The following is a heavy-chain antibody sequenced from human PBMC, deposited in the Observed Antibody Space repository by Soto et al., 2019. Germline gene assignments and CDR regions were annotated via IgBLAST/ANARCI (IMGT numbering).Heavy chain of an antibody. CDR2: IIPIFGTA. V-gene: IGHV1-69*01. CDR3: ARGGGEDIVVVPAAIYDYYYGMDV. CDR1: GGTFSSYA. Sequence: QVQLVQSGAEVKKPGSSVKVSCKASGGTFSSYAISWVRQAPGQGLEWMGGIIPIFGTANYAQKFQGRVTIPADESTSTAYMERSSLRSEDTAVYYCARGGGEDIVVVPAAIYDYYYGMDVWGQGTTVTVSS. J-gene: IGHJ6*02. D-gene: IGHD2-2*02.